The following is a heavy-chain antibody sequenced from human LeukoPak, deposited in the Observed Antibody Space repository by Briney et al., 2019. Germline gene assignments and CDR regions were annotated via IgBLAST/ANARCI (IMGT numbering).Heavy chain of an antibody. J-gene: IGHJ4*02. D-gene: IGHD3-16*01. Sequence: ASAKVSCKASGYTFVSFYMYWVRQAPGQGLEWMGIINPSSGSASYAQNFQGRVTMTRDTSRSTVYLELSSLRSEDTAVYFCARGGTDDNYFDSWGQGTLVTVSS. CDR1: GYTFVSFY. CDR3: ARGGTDDNYFDS. V-gene: IGHV1-46*03. CDR2: INPSSGSA.